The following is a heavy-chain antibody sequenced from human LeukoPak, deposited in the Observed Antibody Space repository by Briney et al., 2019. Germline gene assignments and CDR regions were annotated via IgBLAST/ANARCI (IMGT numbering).Heavy chain of an antibody. CDR3: AKDRYSSSGSLVT. J-gene: IGHJ5*02. CDR1: GFTFDDYA. V-gene: IGHV3-9*03. Sequence: GGSLRLSCAASGFTFDDYAMHWVRQAPGKGLEWVSGISWNSGSIGYADSVKGRFTISRDNAKNSLYLQMNSLRAEDMALYYCAKDRYSSSGSLVTWGRGTLVTVSS. D-gene: IGHD6-6*01. CDR2: ISWNSGSI.